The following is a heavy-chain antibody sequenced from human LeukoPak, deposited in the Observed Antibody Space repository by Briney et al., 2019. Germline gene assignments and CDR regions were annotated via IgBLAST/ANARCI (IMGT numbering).Heavy chain of an antibody. CDR3: ARDSGVATIDY. Sequence: PSETLSLTCTVSGGSISSYYWSWIRQPPGKGLEWIGSIYYSGSTYYNPSLKSRVTISVDTSKNQFSLKLSSVTAADTAVYYCARDSGVATIDYWGQGTLVTVSS. CDR1: GGSISSYY. CDR2: IYYSGST. J-gene: IGHJ4*02. V-gene: IGHV4-39*07. D-gene: IGHD5-12*01.